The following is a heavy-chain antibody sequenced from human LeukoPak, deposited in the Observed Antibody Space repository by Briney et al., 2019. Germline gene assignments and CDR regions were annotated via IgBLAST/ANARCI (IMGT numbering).Heavy chain of an antibody. CDR2: ISSSGSTI. CDR1: GFTFSDYY. D-gene: IGHD1-7*01. Sequence: PGGSLRLSCAASGFTFSDYYMSWIRQAPRKGLEWVSYISSSGSTIYYADSVKGRFTISRDNAKNSLYLQMNSLRAEDTAVYYCARLRRGWNSDFDYWGQGTLVTVSS. J-gene: IGHJ4*02. CDR3: ARLRRGWNSDFDY. V-gene: IGHV3-11*04.